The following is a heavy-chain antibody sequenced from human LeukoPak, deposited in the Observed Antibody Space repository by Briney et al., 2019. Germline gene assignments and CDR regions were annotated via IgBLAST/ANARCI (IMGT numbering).Heavy chain of an antibody. CDR3: TTGGLRYFDWLTPTTNYY. CDR2: IKSKTDGGTT. Sequence: GGSLRLSCAASGFTFSNAWMSWVRQAPGKGLEWVGRIKSKTDGGTTEYAAPVKGRFTISRDDSKNTLYLQMNSLKTEDTAVYYCTTGGLRYFDWLTPTTNYYWGQGTLVTVSS. CDR1: GFTFSNAW. D-gene: IGHD3-9*01. V-gene: IGHV3-15*01. J-gene: IGHJ4*02.